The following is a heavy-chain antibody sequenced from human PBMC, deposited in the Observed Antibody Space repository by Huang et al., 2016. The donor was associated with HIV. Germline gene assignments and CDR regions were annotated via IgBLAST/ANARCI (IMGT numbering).Heavy chain of an antibody. CDR2: MNPKGGNT. CDR1: GFNFNNYD. Sequence: QVQLVQSGAEVKKPGASVKVSCKASGFNFNNYDFNWVRQASGQGLEWMGWMNPKGGNTGYAQKFQGRVTITRNTSITTAYMELRSLRSEDTAVDYCARARGFLYDSTGYYSRYYFDSWGQGTLVTISS. CDR3: ARARGFLYDSTGYYSRYYFDS. J-gene: IGHJ4*02. V-gene: IGHV1-8*03. D-gene: IGHD3-22*01.